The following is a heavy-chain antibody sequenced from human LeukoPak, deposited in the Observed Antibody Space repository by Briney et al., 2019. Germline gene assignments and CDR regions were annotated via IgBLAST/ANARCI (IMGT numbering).Heavy chain of an antibody. CDR1: GFTFSDYY. J-gene: IGHJ4*02. D-gene: IGHD2-2*01. CDR3: ARGGTIDS. CDR2: ITSSSSYT. V-gene: IGHV3-11*06. Sequence: GGSLRLSCAASGFTFSDYYMNWVRQAPGKGLEWVSDITSSSSYTNYADSVQGRFTISRDNAKNSLYLQMNSLRAEDTAVYYCARGGTIDSWGQGTLVTVSS.